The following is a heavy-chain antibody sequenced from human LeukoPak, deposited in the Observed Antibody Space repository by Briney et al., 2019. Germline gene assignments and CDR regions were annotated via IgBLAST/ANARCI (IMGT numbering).Heavy chain of an antibody. CDR2: ISYDGSNK. J-gene: IGHJ4*02. D-gene: IGHD4-23*01. V-gene: IGHV3-30*18. CDR3: AKDLTTVVTPHHY. CDR1: GFTFSSYG. Sequence: GRSLRLSCAASGFTFSSYGMHWVRQAPGKGLEWVAVISYDGSNKYYADSVKGRFTISRDNSKNTLYLQMNSLRAEDTAVYYCAKDLTTVVTPHHYWGQGTLVTVSS.